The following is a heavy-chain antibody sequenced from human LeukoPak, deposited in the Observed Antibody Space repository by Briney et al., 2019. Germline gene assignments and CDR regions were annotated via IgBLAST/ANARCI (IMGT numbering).Heavy chain of an antibody. J-gene: IGHJ4*02. Sequence: GGSLRLSCAASGGTFSTCAMIWVRQAPGQGLEWVAFGRYDGGNKYYADSVKGRFTISRDNSKNTLYLQMNSLRAEDTAVYYCAKEAPWYYYDSSGYIDYWGQGTLVTVSS. D-gene: IGHD3-22*01. CDR1: GGTFSTCA. V-gene: IGHV3-30*02. CDR2: GRYDGGNK. CDR3: AKEAPWYYYDSSGYIDY.